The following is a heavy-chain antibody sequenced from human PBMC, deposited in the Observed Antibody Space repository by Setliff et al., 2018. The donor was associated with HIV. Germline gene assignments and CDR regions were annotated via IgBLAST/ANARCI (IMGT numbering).Heavy chain of an antibody. V-gene: IGHV3-30*02. Sequence: PGGSLRLSCAASGFNFNKYGMHWVRQAPGKGLEWVAVIWSDGSNKDYVDSVKGRFTISRDDSKSTLYLLMKSLRPDDTAVYYCAKDPRAAVATICDYWGQGTLVTVSS. J-gene: IGHJ4*02. CDR3: AKDPRAAVATICDY. CDR2: IWSDGSNK. D-gene: IGHD5-12*01. CDR1: GFNFNKYG.